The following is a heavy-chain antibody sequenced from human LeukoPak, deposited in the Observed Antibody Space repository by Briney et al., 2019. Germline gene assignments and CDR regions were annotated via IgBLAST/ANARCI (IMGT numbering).Heavy chain of an antibody. CDR2: IRYDGSNK. Sequence: GGSLRLSCAASGFTFSSYGMHWVRQAPGKGLEWVAFIRYDGSNKYYADSVKGRFTISRDNSKNTLYLQMNSLRAEDTAVYYCAKAPFGELLSFPSGNWFDPWGQGTLVTVSS. J-gene: IGHJ5*02. V-gene: IGHV3-30*02. CDR1: GFTFSSYG. D-gene: IGHD3-10*01. CDR3: AKAPFGELLSFPSGNWFDP.